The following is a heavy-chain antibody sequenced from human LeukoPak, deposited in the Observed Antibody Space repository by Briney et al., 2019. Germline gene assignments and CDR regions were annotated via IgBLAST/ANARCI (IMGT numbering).Heavy chain of an antibody. CDR3: TRMRGYTYGYWYLDL. CDR1: GYTFSSYD. CDR2: MSPSSGNT. J-gene: IGHJ2*01. D-gene: IGHD5-18*01. Sequence: GASVKVSCKAAGYTFSSYDINWVRQAPGQGLEYMGWMSPSSGNTGYTQKFQGRITMTRDTSIGTAYMELSSLKSEDTALYYCTRMRGYTYGYWYLDLWGRGTLVTVSS. V-gene: IGHV1-8*01.